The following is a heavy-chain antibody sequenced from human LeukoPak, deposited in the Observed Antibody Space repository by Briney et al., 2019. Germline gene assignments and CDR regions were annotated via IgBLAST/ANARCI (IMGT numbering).Heavy chain of an antibody. D-gene: IGHD6-13*01. CDR2: ISGSGSST. Sequence: GSLRLSCAASGFTFSSYAMSWVRQAPGKGLEWVSAISGSGSSTYYADSVKGRFTISRDNSKNTLNLQMNSLRAEDTAVYYCAKVGSSSWYYFDSWGQGTLVTVSS. CDR1: GFTFSSYA. CDR3: AKVGSSSWYYFDS. J-gene: IGHJ4*02. V-gene: IGHV3-23*01.